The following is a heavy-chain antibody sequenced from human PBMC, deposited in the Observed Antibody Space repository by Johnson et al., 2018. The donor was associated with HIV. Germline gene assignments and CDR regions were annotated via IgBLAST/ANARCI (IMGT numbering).Heavy chain of an antibody. CDR2: INTDGSST. D-gene: IGHD6-13*01. V-gene: IGHV3-74*01. CDR3: ARDPGYSAFDI. Sequence: VQLVESGGGLVQPGGSLRLSCAASGFTFSSHWMHWVRQAPGKGLVWVSRINTDGSSTSYADSVKGRFTISRDNAKNTLYLQMNSLRAEDTAVYYCARDPGYSAFDIWGQGTTVTVSS. J-gene: IGHJ3*02. CDR1: GFTFSSHW.